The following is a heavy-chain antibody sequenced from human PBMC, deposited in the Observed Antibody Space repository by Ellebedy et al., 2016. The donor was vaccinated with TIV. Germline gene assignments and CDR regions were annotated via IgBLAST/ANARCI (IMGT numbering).Heavy chain of an antibody. CDR2: ITASSSTI. CDR1: GFTFSSNT. CDR3: AGWWSYLY. D-gene: IGHD1-26*01. J-gene: IGHJ4*02. Sequence: PGGSLRLSCAVSGFTFSSNTMNWVRQAPGKGLEWVSYITASSSTIYYADSVKGRFTISRDNAKNSLYLQMNSLRDEDTAVYYCAGWWSYLYWGQGTLVTVSS. V-gene: IGHV3-48*02.